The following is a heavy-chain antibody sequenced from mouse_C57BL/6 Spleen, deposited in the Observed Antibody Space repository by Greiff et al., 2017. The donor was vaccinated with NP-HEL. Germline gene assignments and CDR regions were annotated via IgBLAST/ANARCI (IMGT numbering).Heavy chain of an antibody. V-gene: IGHV3-6*01. CDR2: ISYDGSN. Sequence: VQLKESGPGLVKPSQSLSLTCSFTGYSITRGYYWNWIRQFPGNKLEWMGYISYDGSNNYNPSLKNRISITRDTSKNQFFLKLNSVTTEDTATYYCARENWGYFDYWGQGTTLTVSS. J-gene: IGHJ2*01. D-gene: IGHD4-1*01. CDR1: GYSITRGYY. CDR3: ARENWGYFDY.